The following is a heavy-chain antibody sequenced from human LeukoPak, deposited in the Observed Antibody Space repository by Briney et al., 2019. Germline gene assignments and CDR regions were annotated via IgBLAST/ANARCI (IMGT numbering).Heavy chain of an antibody. CDR3: VRARRGYSYGTSFYYFDY. J-gene: IGHJ4*02. Sequence: ASVKVSCKASGYTFTSYDINWVRQPTGQGLEWMGWMNPNSGNTGYAQKFQGRVTMTRNTSISTAYMELSSLRSEDTAVYYCVRARRGYSYGTSFYYFDYWGQGTLVTVSS. V-gene: IGHV1-8*01. CDR2: MNPNSGNT. D-gene: IGHD5-18*01. CDR1: GYTFTSYD.